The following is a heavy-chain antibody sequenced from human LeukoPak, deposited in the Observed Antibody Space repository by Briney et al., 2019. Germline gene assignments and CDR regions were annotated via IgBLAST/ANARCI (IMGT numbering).Heavy chain of an antibody. D-gene: IGHD2-15*01. J-gene: IGHJ5*02. Sequence: SETLSLTWTVSGGSISSYYWNWIRQPAGKGLEWIGRIYSSGNTNYNASLKSRVTMSVDTSKNQFSLKLTSLTAADTAVYYCARDRGYCNGGSCYGWFDPWGQGTLVTVSS. CDR1: GGSISSYY. CDR3: ARDRGYCNGGSCYGWFDP. CDR2: IYSSGNT. V-gene: IGHV4-4*07.